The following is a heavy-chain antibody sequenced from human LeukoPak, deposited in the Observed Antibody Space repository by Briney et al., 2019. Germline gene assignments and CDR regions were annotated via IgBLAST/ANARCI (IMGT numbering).Heavy chain of an antibody. CDR3: ARADYGDLLDV. Sequence: SETLSLTCTVSGGSISSYYWSWIRQPPGKGLEWIGYIYYSGSTNYNPSLKSRATISVDTSKNQFSLKLSSVTAADTAVYYCARADYGDLLDVWGQGTTVTVSS. CDR2: IYYSGST. V-gene: IGHV4-59*01. D-gene: IGHD4-17*01. J-gene: IGHJ6*02. CDR1: GGSISSYY.